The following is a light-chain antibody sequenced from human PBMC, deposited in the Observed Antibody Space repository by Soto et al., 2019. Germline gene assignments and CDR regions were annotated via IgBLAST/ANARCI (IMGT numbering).Light chain of an antibody. Sequence: QSVLPQPPSASGTPGQRGTISCSGSSSNIGSNTVTWYQQLPGTAPKLLIYSNNQRPSGVPDRFSGSKSGTSASLAISGLHADDEADYYCAAWDDSLHASVVFGGGTKLTVL. CDR3: AAWDDSLHASVV. J-gene: IGLJ2*01. CDR1: SSNIGSNT. CDR2: SNN. V-gene: IGLV1-44*01.